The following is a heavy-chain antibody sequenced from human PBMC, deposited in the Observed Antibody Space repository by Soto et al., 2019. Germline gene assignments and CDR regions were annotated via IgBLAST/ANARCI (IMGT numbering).Heavy chain of an antibody. CDR2: ISDSGRTI. V-gene: IGHV3-48*03. CDR3: ARDLLHYDFWSGYSAYFYYGMDV. J-gene: IGHJ6*02. CDR1: GFTFSSYE. D-gene: IGHD3-3*01. Sequence: GGSLRLSCSASGFTFSSYEMNWVRQAPGKGLEWVSYISDSGRTIYYADSVKGRFTVSRDDAQNSVYLQMDSLRAEDTAVYYCARDLLHYDFWSGYSAYFYYGMDVWGPGTTVTVSS.